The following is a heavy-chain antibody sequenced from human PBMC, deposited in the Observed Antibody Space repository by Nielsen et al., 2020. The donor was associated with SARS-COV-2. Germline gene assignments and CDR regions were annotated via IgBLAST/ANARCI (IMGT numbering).Heavy chain of an antibody. CDR1: GFTFSSYG. J-gene: IGHJ3*02. D-gene: IGHD6-13*01. V-gene: IGHV3-33*05. CDR3: ASSSWRRGAFDI. CDR2: ISYDGSNK. Sequence: GGSLRLSCAASGFTFSSYGMHWVRQAPGKGLEWVAVISYDGSNKYYADSVKGRFTISRDNSKNTLYLQMNSLRAGDTAVYYCASSSWRRGAFDIWGQGTMVTVSS.